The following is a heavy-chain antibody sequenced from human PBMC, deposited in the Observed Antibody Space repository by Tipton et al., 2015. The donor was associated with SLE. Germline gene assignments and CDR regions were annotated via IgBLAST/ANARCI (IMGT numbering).Heavy chain of an antibody. CDR1: GFTVSRYY. CDR3: ATDPPVVIALSGEAFDI. J-gene: IGHJ3*02. V-gene: IGHV3-53*05. Sequence: SLRLSCAVSGFTVSRYYMSWVRQAPGKGLEWVSVIFSGGTTYYTDSVKGRFTISRDHSKNTLFLQMNSLRPEDTGMYYCATDPPVVIALSGEAFDIWGQGTVVTVSS. CDR2: IFSGGTT. D-gene: IGHD2-21*01.